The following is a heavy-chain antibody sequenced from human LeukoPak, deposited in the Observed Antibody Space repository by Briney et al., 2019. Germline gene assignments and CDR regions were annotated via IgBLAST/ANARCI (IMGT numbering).Heavy chain of an antibody. D-gene: IGHD4-17*01. CDR2: IKQDGSDK. CDR3: AREVYGDNYFDY. CDR1: GFTFSRFW. V-gene: IGHV3-7*05. Sequence: GGSLRLSCAASGFTFSRFWMSWVRQAPGKGLEWVANIKQDGSDKYYVASVKGRFTISRDNAKNSLYLHMNSLRAEDTAVYYCAREVYGDNYFDYWGQGTLVTVSS. J-gene: IGHJ4*02.